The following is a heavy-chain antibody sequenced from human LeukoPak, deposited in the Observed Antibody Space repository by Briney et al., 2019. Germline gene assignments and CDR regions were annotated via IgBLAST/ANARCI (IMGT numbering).Heavy chain of an antibody. V-gene: IGHV6-1*01. CDR2: TYYRSKWYY. CDR1: GDSVSGNTAA. J-gene: IGHJ5*02. Sequence: SQTLSLTCAISGDSVSGNTAAWNWIRQSPSRGLEWLGRTYYRSKWYYDYAVSVKSRATISPDTSKNQFSLKLSSVTAADTAVYYCARQPANVLDNWFDPWGQGTLVTVSS. CDR3: ARQPANVLDNWFDP. D-gene: IGHD2-15*01.